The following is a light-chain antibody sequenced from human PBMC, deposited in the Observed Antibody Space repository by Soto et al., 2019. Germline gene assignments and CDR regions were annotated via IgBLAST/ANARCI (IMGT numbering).Light chain of an antibody. CDR2: DAS. V-gene: IGKV3-11*01. Sequence: EIVLTQSPATLSLSPGERATLSCRASQSVSSYLAWYQQKPGQAPRLLIYDASNRATGIPARFSGSGSGTDFTLTISSLEPEEFAVYYCQQRSNRPPGTFGGGTKVEIK. J-gene: IGKJ4*01. CDR3: QQRSNRPPGT. CDR1: QSVSSY.